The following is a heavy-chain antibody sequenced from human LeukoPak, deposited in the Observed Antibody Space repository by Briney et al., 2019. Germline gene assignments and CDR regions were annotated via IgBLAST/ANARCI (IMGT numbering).Heavy chain of an antibody. CDR3: ARDVLPGLYSSSSLDY. CDR2: INPNSGGT. D-gene: IGHD6-6*01. CDR1: GYTFTGYY. J-gene: IGHJ4*02. V-gene: IGHV1-2*02. Sequence: GASVKVSCKASGYTFTGYYMHWVRQAPGQGLEWMGWINPNSGGTNYAQKLQGRVTMTTDTSTSTAYMELRSLRSDDTAVYYCARDVLPGLYSSSSLDYWGQGTLVTVSS.